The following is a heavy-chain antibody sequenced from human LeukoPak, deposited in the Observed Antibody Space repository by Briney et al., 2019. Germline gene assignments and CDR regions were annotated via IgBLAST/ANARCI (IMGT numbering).Heavy chain of an antibody. CDR3: ARDGTVTAGPFDP. D-gene: IGHD4-17*01. V-gene: IGHV3-48*01. CDR2: IGSSGGTI. CDR1: GFSFSTYA. J-gene: IGHJ5*02. Sequence: GWSLRLSGAASGFSFSTYAMNWVRQAAGKGLEWVAYIGSSGGTIYYAASVKGRFTISRDNSKNTLYLQMNSLPAEDTAVYYCARDGTVTAGPFDPWGGGTLVTVSS.